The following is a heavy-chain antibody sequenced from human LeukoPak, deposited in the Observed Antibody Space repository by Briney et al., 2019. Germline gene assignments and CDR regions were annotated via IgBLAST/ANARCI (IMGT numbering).Heavy chain of an antibody. D-gene: IGHD6-19*01. CDR1: GGTFSSYA. Sequence: GASVKVSCKASGGTFSSYAISWVRQAPGQGLGWMGRIIPIPGIANYAQKFQGRVTITADKSTSTAYMELSSLRSEDTAVYYCARTYSSGWIDYWGQGTLVTVSS. J-gene: IGHJ4*02. V-gene: IGHV1-69*04. CDR3: ARTYSSGWIDY. CDR2: IIPIPGIA.